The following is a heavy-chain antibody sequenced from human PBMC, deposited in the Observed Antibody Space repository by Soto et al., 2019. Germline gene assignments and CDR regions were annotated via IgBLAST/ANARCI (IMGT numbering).Heavy chain of an antibody. CDR1: GGTFSSYA. V-gene: IGHV1-69*13. D-gene: IGHD2-2*01. CDR2: IIPIFGTA. J-gene: IGHJ6*04. CDR3: ARGNVVVVPAASYYSYYGMDL. Sequence: ASVKVSCKASGGTFSSYAISWVRQAPGQGLEWMGGIIPIFGTANYAQKFQGRVTITADESTSTAYMELSSLRSEDTAVYYCARGNVVVVPAASYYSYYGMDLWCKGTTVTV.